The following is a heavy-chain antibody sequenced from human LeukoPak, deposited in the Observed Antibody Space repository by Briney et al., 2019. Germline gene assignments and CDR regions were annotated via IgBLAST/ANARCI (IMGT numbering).Heavy chain of an antibody. CDR3: AKDGNGWSRES. CDR2: IHHSGNP. D-gene: IGHD6-19*01. V-gene: IGHV4-38-2*02. J-gene: IGHJ4*02. CDR1: GYSLSSGYP. Sequence: SETLSLTCTVSGYSLSSGYPWSWIRQPPRKGLEGIANIHHSGNPYYNPSLRSRATISVDTSKNQFALRLSSGTAADTAVYYCAKDGNGWSRESCGQGTLGTVSS.